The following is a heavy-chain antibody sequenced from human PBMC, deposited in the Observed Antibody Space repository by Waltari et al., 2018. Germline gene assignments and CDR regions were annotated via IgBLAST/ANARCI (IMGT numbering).Heavy chain of an antibody. CDR1: GFTFTNFY. J-gene: IGHJ3*02. V-gene: IGHV3-7*01. Sequence: EVQVVESGGGLVQPVGSLRLSCAASGFTFTNFYMAWVRQTPGKGLECVASIKQDGSAKYYVDSVRGRFTISRYNAKNSLFLQMNSLRAEDTAVYYCARGYVGAFDMWGQGTMVTVSS. D-gene: IGHD1-20*01. CDR3: ARGYVGAFDM. CDR2: IKQDGSAK.